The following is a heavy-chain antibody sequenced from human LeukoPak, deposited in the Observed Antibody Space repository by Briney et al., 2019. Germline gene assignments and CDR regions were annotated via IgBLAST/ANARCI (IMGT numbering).Heavy chain of an antibody. CDR1: GVSLSSYG. Sequence: GGSLRLSCLVSGVSLSSYGMHWVRQAPGKGLEWVAVISYDGSNKYYADSVKGRFTISRDNSKNTLYLQMNSLRAEDTAVYYCARGRLFAAGKAPYYFDYWGQGTLVTVSS. CDR3: ARGRLFAAGKAPYYFDY. J-gene: IGHJ4*02. CDR2: ISYDGSNK. D-gene: IGHD3-10*02. V-gene: IGHV3-30*19.